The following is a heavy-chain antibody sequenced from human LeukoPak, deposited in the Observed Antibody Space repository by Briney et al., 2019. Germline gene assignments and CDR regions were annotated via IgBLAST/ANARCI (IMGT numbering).Heavy chain of an antibody. CDR3: ARLTLRRDIVVVWWFDP. CDR2: IFHSGST. V-gene: IGHV4-38-2*01. Sequence: PSETLSLTCAVSGYSISSGCYWGWIRQPPGKGLEWIGSIFHSGSTYYNPSLKSRVTISVDTSKNQFSLKLSSVTAADTAVYYCARLTLRRDIVVVWWFDPWGQGTLVTVSS. J-gene: IGHJ5*02. CDR1: GYSISSGCY. D-gene: IGHD2-2*01.